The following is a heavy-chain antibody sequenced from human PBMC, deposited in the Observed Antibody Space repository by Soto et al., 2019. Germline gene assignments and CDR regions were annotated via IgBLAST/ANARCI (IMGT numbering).Heavy chain of an antibody. CDR2: IYYSGST. CDR3: ARLAAVSYYDFWSGPAHYYYYYYMDV. Sequence: SETLSLTCTVSGGSISSSSYYWGWIRQPPGKGLEWIGSIYYSGSTYYNQSLKSRVTISVDTSKKQLYLKLSSVTAADTAVYFFARLAAVSYYDFWSGPAHYYYYYYMDVWCKGTTVTVSS. CDR1: GGSISSSSYY. D-gene: IGHD3-3*01. J-gene: IGHJ6*03. V-gene: IGHV4-39*01.